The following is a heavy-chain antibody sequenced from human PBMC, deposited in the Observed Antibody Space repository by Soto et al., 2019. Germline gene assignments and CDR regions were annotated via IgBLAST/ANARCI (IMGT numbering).Heavy chain of an antibody. CDR3: ARDSPIGSTYSGYDAIDS. CDR1: GGTFSTST. CDR2: TIPILDVA. Sequence: QVQLVQSGAEVKKPGSSVKVSCKASGGTFSTSTFTWVRQAPGQGLEWMGRTIPILDVADYAQDFQGRVTITADKSTSTAYMELTSLTSKDTAVYYCARDSPIGSTYSGYDAIDSLGQGTLVTVSS. J-gene: IGHJ4*02. V-gene: IGHV1-69*08. D-gene: IGHD5-12*01.